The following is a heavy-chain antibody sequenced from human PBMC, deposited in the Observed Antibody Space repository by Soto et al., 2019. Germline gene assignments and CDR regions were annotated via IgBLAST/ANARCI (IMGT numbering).Heavy chain of an antibody. CDR3: ARVRRRGSGTYFDP. J-gene: IGHJ5*02. V-gene: IGHV1-8*01. D-gene: IGHD6-25*01. CDR1: GYTFTSYD. CDR2: MNPNSGNT. Sequence: ASVKVSCKASGYTFTSYDINWVRQATGQGLEWMGWMNPNSGNTGYAQKFQGRVTMTRNTSISTAYMELSSLRSEVTAVYYCARVRRRGSGTYFDPWGQGTLVTVSS.